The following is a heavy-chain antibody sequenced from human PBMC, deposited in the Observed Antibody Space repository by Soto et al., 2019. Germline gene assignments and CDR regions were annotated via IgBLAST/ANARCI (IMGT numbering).Heavy chain of an antibody. J-gene: IGHJ6*02. D-gene: IGHD3-22*01. V-gene: IGHV4-4*07. Sequence: SETLSLTCTVSGGSISSYYWSWIRQPAGKGLEWIGRIYTSGSTNYNPSLKSRVTMSVDTSKNQFSLKLSSVTAADTAVYYCASTYDNDSSGYYYDYYGMDVWGQGTTVTVSS. CDR1: GGSISSYY. CDR3: ASTYDNDSSGYYYDYYGMDV. CDR2: IYTSGST.